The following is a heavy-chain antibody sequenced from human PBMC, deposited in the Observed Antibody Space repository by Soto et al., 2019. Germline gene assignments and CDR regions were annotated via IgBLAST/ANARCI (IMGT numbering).Heavy chain of an antibody. J-gene: IGHJ5*02. CDR3: ARVVPGADAWFGP. D-gene: IGHD2-2*01. CDR2: ISLYSDGT. CDR1: GYTFSNYG. Sequence: QVQLVQSGGEVKRPGASVKVSCKTSGYTFSNYGITWVRQAPGQPLEWLGWISLYSDGTNYAQKFQGRVSMTTDTSTTTIDMQLRSLGSEDTAVYFGARVVPGADAWFGPRGEGTLVTVSS. V-gene: IGHV1-18*01.